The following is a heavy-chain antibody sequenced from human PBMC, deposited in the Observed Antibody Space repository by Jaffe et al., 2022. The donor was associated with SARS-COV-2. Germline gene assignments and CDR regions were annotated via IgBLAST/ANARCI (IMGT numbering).Heavy chain of an antibody. J-gene: IGHJ6*02. V-gene: IGHV3-30*18. CDR3: AKEKGIAVAPYYYGMDV. D-gene: IGHD6-19*01. CDR2: ISYDGSNK. Sequence: QVQLVESGGGVVQPGRSLRLSCAASGFTFSSYGMHWVRQAPGKGLEWVAVISYDGSNKYYADSVKGRFTISRDNSKNTLYLQMNSLRAEDTAVYYCAKEKGIAVAPYYYGMDVWGQGTTVTVSS. CDR1: GFTFSSYG.